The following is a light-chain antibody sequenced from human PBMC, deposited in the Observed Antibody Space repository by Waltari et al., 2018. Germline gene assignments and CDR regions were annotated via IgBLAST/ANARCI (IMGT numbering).Light chain of an antibody. Sequence: EIVLTQSPGTLSLSPGERATLSCRASQSVTSISFTWYQQKLGQAPRLLIYGTSSRDTGIPDRFSGSGSGTDFTLTISRLEPEDFAVYYCQQYDGEVVTFGGGTKVEI. J-gene: IGKJ4*01. CDR2: GTS. CDR1: QSVTSIS. CDR3: QQYDGEVVT. V-gene: IGKV3-20*01.